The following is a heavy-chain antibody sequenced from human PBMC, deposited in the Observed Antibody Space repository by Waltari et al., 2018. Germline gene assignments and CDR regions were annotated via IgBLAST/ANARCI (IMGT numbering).Heavy chain of an antibody. CDR1: GGSISSYY. J-gene: IGHJ6*02. D-gene: IGHD3-3*01. Sequence: QVQLQESGPGLVKPSETLSLTCTVSGGSISSYYWSWIRQPAGKGLEWIGRIYTSGSTNYNPSLKSRVTMSVDTSKNQFSLKLSSVTAADTAVYYCAREPYYDFWSGYMSPNYYYGMDVWGQGTTVTVSS. CDR2: IYTSGST. V-gene: IGHV4-4*07. CDR3: AREPYYDFWSGYMSPNYYYGMDV.